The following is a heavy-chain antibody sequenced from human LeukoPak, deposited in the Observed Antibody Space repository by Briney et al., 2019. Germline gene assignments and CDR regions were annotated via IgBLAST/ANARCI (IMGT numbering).Heavy chain of an antibody. CDR2: IYYSGST. V-gene: IGHV4-59*01. D-gene: IGHD6-19*01. Sequence: SETLSLTCTVSGGSISSYYWSWIRQPPGKGLEWIGYIYYSGSTNYNPSLKSRATISVDTSKNQFSLKLSSVTAADTAVYYCAREAVAGFDYWGQGTLVTVSS. CDR1: GGSISSYY. CDR3: AREAVAGFDY. J-gene: IGHJ4*02.